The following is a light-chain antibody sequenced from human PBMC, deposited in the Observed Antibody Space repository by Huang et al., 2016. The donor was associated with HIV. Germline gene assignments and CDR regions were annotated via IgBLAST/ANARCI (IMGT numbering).Light chain of an antibody. CDR3: QQRNNWPRT. CDR2: DAS. V-gene: IGKV3-11*01. Sequence: IVLTQSPATLSLSPGERATLSCRASQSVSSYLAWYQQKPGQAPRLLIYDASNRATGIPARLSGSGSGTDFTVTISSLEPEDFAVYHYQQRNNWPRTFGQGTKVEIK. CDR1: QSVSSY. J-gene: IGKJ1*01.